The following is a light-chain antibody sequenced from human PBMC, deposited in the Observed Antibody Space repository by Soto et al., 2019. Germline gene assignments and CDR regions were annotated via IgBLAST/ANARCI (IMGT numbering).Light chain of an antibody. CDR1: SSDIGGYNY. V-gene: IGLV2-14*03. J-gene: IGLJ2*01. CDR3: SSDSSSGIVL. CDR2: DVT. Sequence: QSALTQPASVSGSPGQSITISCTGTSSDIGGYNYVSWYQQHPGKVPKLMIYDVTNRPSGVSNRFSGSKSGNTASLTISGLQAEDEADYYCSSDSSSGIVLFGGGTKLTVL.